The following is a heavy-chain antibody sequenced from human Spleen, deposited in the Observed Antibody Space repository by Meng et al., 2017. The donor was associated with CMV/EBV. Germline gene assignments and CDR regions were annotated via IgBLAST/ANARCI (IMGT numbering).Heavy chain of an antibody. Sequence: QVQLLESGXGVVHSXAPLGLSFVASRFTFRHYGFHWVRQAPGKGLEWVAIMPSDERSIYYADSVKGRFTTSRDNSKNTLYLQMNSLRPDDTAVYYCARDLSGRFDPWGQGTLVTVSS. CDR3: ARDLSGRFDP. V-gene: IGHV3-30*02. J-gene: IGHJ5*02. CDR2: MPSDERSI. CDR1: RFTFRHYG.